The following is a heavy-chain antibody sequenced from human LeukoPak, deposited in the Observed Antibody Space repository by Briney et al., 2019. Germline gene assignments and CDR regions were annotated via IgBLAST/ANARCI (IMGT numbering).Heavy chain of an antibody. CDR3: ARQSGYSYGLFY. CDR1: GFTFSSYA. J-gene: IGHJ4*02. Sequence: GGSLRLSCSASGFTFSSYAMSWVRQAPGKGLEWVSAISGSGGSTYYADSVKGRFIISRDNSKNTPYLQMNSLRAEDTAVYYCARQSGYSYGLFYWGQGTLVTVSS. D-gene: IGHD5-18*01. CDR2: ISGSGGST. V-gene: IGHV3-23*01.